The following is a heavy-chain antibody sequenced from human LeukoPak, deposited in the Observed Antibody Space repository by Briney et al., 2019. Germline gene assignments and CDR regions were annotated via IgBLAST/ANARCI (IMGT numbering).Heavy chain of an antibody. CDR1: GFTFSSYS. CDR2: ISSSSYI. D-gene: IGHD2-2*01. V-gene: IGHV3-21*01. J-gene: IGHJ4*02. Sequence: GGSLRLSCAASGFTFSSYSMNWVRQAPGKGLEWVSSISSSSYIYYADSVKGRFTISRDNAKNTLYLQMSSLRAEDTAVYYCARVESGSCSNTRCRNIDYWGQGTLVTVSS. CDR3: ARVESGSCSNTRCRNIDY.